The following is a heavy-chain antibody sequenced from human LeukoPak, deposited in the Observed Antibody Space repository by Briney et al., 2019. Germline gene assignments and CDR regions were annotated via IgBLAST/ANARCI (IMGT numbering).Heavy chain of an antibody. CDR1: GFTLRSYG. V-gene: IGHV3-23*01. J-gene: IGHJ5*02. CDR2: VTGSGGRT. CDR3: AKDFSFDILKGRPSPRGLAP. Sequence: PRGSLRLSCEVSGFTLRSYGMSWVRQAPGKGLEWVSAVTGSGGRTYYTDSVRGRCTISRGNSKNTVHLQMKSLKADDTAIHYFAKDFSFDILKGRPSPRGLAPWGEGTLVTVSS. D-gene: IGHD3-9*01.